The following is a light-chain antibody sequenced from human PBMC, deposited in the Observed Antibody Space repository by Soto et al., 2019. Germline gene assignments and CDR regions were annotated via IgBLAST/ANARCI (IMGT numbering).Light chain of an antibody. CDR3: QQYGSSPT. V-gene: IGKV3-20*01. Sequence: EIVLTQSPGTLYLSPGERATLSCRASQSVSSSYLAWYQQKPGQAPRLLIYGASSRATGIPDRFSGSGSGTDFPLTISRLEPEDFSVYYCQQYGSSPTFGPGTKVDIK. J-gene: IGKJ3*01. CDR2: GAS. CDR1: QSVSSSY.